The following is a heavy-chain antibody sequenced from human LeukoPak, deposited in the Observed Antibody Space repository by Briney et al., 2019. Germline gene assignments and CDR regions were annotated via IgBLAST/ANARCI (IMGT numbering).Heavy chain of an antibody. CDR2: ISSSSSTI. CDR3: ARDGVVPGPWHFDY. D-gene: IGHD2-15*01. Sequence: GGSLRLSCAASGFTFSSYEMNWVRQAPGKGLEWVSYISSSSSTIYYADSVKGRFTISRDNAKSSLYLQMNSLRAEDTAVYYCARDGVVPGPWHFDYWGQGTLVTVSS. V-gene: IGHV3-48*01. CDR1: GFTFSSYE. J-gene: IGHJ4*02.